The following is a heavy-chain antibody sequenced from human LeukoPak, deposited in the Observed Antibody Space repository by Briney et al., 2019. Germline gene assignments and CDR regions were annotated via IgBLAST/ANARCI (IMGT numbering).Heavy chain of an antibody. CDR2: VKSKTDGGTT. J-gene: IGHJ4*02. D-gene: IGHD5-18*01. CDR3: TTGTWIQLWLPDY. CDR1: GFTFNNAL. Sequence: GGSLRLSCAASGFTFNNALMSWVRQAPGKGLEWVGHVKSKTDGGTTDYATPVKGRFIISRDDSKNTLFLQMNSLKTEDTAVYYCTTGTWIQLWLPDYWGQGTLVTVSS. V-gene: IGHV3-15*01.